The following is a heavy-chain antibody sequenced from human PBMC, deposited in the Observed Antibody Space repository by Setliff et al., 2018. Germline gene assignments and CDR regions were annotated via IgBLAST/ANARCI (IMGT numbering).Heavy chain of an antibody. V-gene: IGHV3-7*01. Sequence: LRLSCAASGFTFSSYWMNWVRQAPGKGLEWVANIKQDGSVKNYVDSVKGRFSISRDNAKNSLYLQMNSLRAEDTAVYYCATPSGIYWFDPWGQGTLVTVSS. CDR1: GFTFSSYW. D-gene: IGHD1-26*01. CDR3: ATPSGIYWFDP. J-gene: IGHJ5*02. CDR2: IKQDGSVK.